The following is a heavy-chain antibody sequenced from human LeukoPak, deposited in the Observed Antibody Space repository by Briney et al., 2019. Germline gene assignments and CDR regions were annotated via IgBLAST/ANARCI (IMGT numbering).Heavy chain of an antibody. J-gene: IGHJ4*02. CDR3: AKQLGYCSDGSCYFPY. V-gene: IGHV3-23*01. CDR1: GFTFSSSA. Sequence: GGSLRRSCAASGFTFSSSAMSWVRQAPGKGLEWVSAISNNGGYTYYADSVQGRFTISRDNSRSTLCLQMNSLRAEDTAVYYCAKQLGYCSDGSCYFPYWGQGTLVTVSS. D-gene: IGHD2-15*01. CDR2: ISNNGGYT.